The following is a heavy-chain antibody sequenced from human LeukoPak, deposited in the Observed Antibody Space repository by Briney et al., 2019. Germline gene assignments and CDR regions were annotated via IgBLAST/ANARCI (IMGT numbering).Heavy chain of an antibody. CDR1: GYTVENDA. CDR2: VSWNTNNI. J-gene: IGHJ4*02. V-gene: IGHV3-9*01. Sequence: PGGSLRLACAASGYTVENDAMHWGRDCPGKGREWVSGVSWNTNNIAYADSVKGGFTISRDNAQNSLYLQMNSPRVAATAVYYCARDTYGFFDLWGQGTLVTVSS. CDR3: ARDTYGFFDL. D-gene: IGHD3-10*01.